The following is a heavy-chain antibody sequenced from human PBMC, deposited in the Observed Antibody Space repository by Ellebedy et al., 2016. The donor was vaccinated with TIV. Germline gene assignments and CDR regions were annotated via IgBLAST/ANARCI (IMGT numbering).Heavy chain of an antibody. J-gene: IGHJ4*02. D-gene: IGHD3-10*01. Sequence: PGGSLRLSCTASGFTFSSYAMSWVRQAPGKGPEWVAGVNGGGLVIAYADSVKGRFTISRDNSKNKLDLQMNSLRVEDTAVYYCASSRYHYYVGNTIFAYWGQGTLVTVSS. V-gene: IGHV3-23*01. CDR2: VNGGGLVI. CDR1: GFTFSSYA. CDR3: ASSRYHYYVGNTIFAY.